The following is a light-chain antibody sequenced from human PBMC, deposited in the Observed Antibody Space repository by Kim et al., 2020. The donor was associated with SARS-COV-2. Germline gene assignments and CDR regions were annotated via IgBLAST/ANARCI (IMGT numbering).Light chain of an antibody. CDR1: QSISSY. Sequence: ASAGDRVTITCRASQSISSYLNWYQQKPGKAPKLLIYASSSLQSGVPSRFSGSGSETDFTLPISSLQPEDFATYYCHQSYSTPPTFGGGTKVDIK. J-gene: IGKJ4*01. CDR2: ASS. V-gene: IGKV1-39*01. CDR3: HQSYSTPPT.